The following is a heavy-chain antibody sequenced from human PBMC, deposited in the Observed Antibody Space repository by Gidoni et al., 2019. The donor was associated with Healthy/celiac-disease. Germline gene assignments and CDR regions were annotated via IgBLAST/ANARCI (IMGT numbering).Heavy chain of an antibody. CDR1: GYTLTGYY. D-gene: IGHD6-19*01. V-gene: IGHV1-2*04. CDR2: INPNIGGT. J-gene: IGHJ3*02. CDR3: ARDPRGDSSGSSWNAFDI. Sequence: QVQLVQSGAEVKKPGASVKVSCKASGYTLTGYYMNWVRQAPGQGLEWMGWINPNIGGTNYAQKFQGWVTMTRDTSISTAYMELSRLRSDDTAVYYCARDPRGDSSGSSWNAFDIWGQGTMVTVSS.